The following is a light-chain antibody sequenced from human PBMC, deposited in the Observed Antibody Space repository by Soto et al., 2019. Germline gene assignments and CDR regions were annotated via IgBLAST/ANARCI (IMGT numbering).Light chain of an antibody. CDR2: GAS. V-gene: IGKV3-20*01. J-gene: IGKJ1*01. Sequence: EIVLTQSPGTLALSPGQRPTLSCRASQSVSSSYLAWYQQKPGQAPRLLIFGASSRATGIPDRFSGSGSGTDFTLTISRLEPEDFAVYYCQQYGSSGTFGQGTKVE. CDR3: QQYGSSGT. CDR1: QSVSSSY.